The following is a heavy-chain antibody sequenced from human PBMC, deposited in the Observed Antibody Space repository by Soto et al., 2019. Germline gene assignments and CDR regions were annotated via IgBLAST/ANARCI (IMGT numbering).Heavy chain of an antibody. D-gene: IGHD6-13*01. J-gene: IGHJ6*02. V-gene: IGHV5-51*01. Sequence: GESLKISCKGSGYSLTSYWIGWVRQMPGKGLEWMGIIYPGDSDTRYSPSFRGQVTISADKSISTAYLQWSSLKASDTAMYYCARAGIAALSRMDVWGQGTTVTVSS. CDR1: GYSLTSYW. CDR3: ARAGIAALSRMDV. CDR2: IYPGDSDT.